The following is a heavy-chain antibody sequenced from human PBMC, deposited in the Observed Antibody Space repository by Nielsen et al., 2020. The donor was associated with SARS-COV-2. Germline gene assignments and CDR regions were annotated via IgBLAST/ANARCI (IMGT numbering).Heavy chain of an antibody. Sequence: GESLKISCVASGFAFRSYPMSWVRQAPGKGLEWVSAISDTGRNTHYADSVKGRFTISRDNSKNTLYLQMSSLRAEDTAVYYCAKDRTTGVISPFCMDYWGQGTLVTVSS. CDR1: GFAFRSYP. CDR2: ISDTGRNT. J-gene: IGHJ4*02. D-gene: IGHD2-21*01. CDR3: AKDRTTGVISPFCMDY. V-gene: IGHV3-23*01.